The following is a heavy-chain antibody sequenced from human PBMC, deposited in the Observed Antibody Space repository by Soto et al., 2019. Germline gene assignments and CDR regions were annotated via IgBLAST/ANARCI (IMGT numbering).Heavy chain of an antibody. Sequence: SETLSRTCAGYGGSFSGYYWSWIRQPPGKGLEWIGEINHSGSTNYNPSLKSRVTISVDTSKNQFSLKLSSVTAADTAVYYCARVGPLFGVGIIPRLFDPWSQGTLVTVSS. CDR1: GGSFSGYY. J-gene: IGHJ5*02. CDR3: ARVGPLFGVGIIPRLFDP. CDR2: INHSGST. D-gene: IGHD3-3*01. V-gene: IGHV4-34*01.